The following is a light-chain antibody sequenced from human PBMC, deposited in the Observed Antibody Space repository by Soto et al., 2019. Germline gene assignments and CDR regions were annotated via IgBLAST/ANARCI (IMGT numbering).Light chain of an antibody. J-gene: IGKJ4*01. CDR1: QSVSSSY. CDR3: QQYNNWPPLT. Sequence: ETLMTQSPANPSLSPGETATLSCRASQSVSSSYLVWHQQKPGQAPRLLIYGVSTGATGIPDRFSGSGSETEFTLTISSLQSEDFAVYYCQQYNNWPPLTFGGGTKVDI. CDR2: GVS. V-gene: IGKV3D-15*01.